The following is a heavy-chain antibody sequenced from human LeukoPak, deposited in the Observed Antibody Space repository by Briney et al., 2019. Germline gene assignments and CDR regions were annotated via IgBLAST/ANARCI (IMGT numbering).Heavy chain of an antibody. CDR1: GFTFSSYA. J-gene: IGHJ3*01. V-gene: IGHV3-23*01. CDR3: AKEIDGFDV. CDR2: ISPTTGTT. Sequence: PGGSLRLSCAASGFTFSSYAMSWIRQAPGKGLEWLSAISPTTGTTFHADSVKGRFTISRDNAKNTMFLQMNNLRAEDTAVYYCAKEIDGFDVWGQGTLVTVSS.